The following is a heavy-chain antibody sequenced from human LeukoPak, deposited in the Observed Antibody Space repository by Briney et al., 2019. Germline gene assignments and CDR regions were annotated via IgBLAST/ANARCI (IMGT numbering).Heavy chain of an antibody. J-gene: IGHJ3*01. CDR2: INPYNGNT. CDR1: GYTFPSHG. V-gene: IGHV1-18*03. CDR3: ARGNYGALDF. D-gene: IGHD3-10*01. Sequence: EASVKVSCKTSGYTFPSHGIAWVRQAAGQGLEWLGWINPYNGNTYYAQKVQGTVTMTTDTSATTAYMELRSLRSDDMAVYYCARGNYGALDFWGQGTMVTVSS.